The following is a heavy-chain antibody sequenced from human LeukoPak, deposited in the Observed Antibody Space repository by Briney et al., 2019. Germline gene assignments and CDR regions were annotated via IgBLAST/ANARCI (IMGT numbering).Heavy chain of an antibody. V-gene: IGHV3-23*01. CDR2: ISGSDGST. Sequence: GGSLRLSCAASGFGFRTYSMNWVRQAPGKGLEWVSGISGSDGSTTYADSVKGRFTISRDNSKNTLYLQMNSLRAEDTAVYYCAKTGGITLIVVVITTWGQGTLVTVSS. CDR3: AKTGGITLIVVVITT. CDR1: GFGFRTYS. J-gene: IGHJ4*02. D-gene: IGHD3-22*01.